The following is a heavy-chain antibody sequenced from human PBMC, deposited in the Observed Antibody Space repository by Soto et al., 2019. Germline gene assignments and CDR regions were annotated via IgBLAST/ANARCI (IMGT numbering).Heavy chain of an antibody. D-gene: IGHD4-17*01. CDR1: GFTFSSYS. V-gene: IGHV3-48*01. J-gene: IGHJ4*02. Sequence: GGSLSLSCAASGFTFSSYSMNWVRQAPGKGLEWISYISSSDINIYYADSVKGRFTISRDIAKNSLYLQMNSLRAEDTAVYYCARDYGDYVPRNDYWGQGTLVTVSS. CDR2: ISSSDINI. CDR3: ARDYGDYVPRNDY.